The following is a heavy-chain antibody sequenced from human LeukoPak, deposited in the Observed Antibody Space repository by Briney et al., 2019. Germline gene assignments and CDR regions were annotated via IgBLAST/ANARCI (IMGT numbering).Heavy chain of an antibody. CDR1: GGSISSSNW. V-gene: IGHV4-4*02. CDR3: AGALYSGYDRLGY. J-gene: IGHJ4*02. CDR2: IYHSGST. D-gene: IGHD5-12*01. Sequence: SGTLSLTCAVSGGSISSSNWWSWVRPPPGKGLEWIGEIYHSGSTNYNPSLKSRVTISVDKSKNQFSLKLSSVTAADTAVYYCAGALYSGYDRLGYWGQGTLVTVSS.